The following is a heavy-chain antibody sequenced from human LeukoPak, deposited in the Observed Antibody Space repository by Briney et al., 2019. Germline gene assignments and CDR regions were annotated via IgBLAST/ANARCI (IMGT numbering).Heavy chain of an antibody. CDR3: ARSGWYRHYFDY. D-gene: IGHD6-19*01. V-gene: IGHV1-18*01. CDR1: GYTFPSFG. J-gene: IGHJ4*02. Sequence: ASVKVSCKTSGYTFPSFGITWIRQVPGQGLEWMGWITAYNGNTNYAQKFQDRVSITTDSSTTTAYMELSSLRSEDTAVYYCARSGWYRHYFDYWGQGTLVTVSS. CDR2: ITAYNGNT.